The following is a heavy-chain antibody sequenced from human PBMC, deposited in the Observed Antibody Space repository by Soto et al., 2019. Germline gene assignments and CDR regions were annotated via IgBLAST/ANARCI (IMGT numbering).Heavy chain of an antibody. CDR2: INYSGST. D-gene: IGHD3-3*01. CDR3: AKTGFWSDYRVADY. V-gene: IGHV4-39*01. Sequence: SETLSLTCTVSGGSISSRSSYWGWIRQPPGKGLEWIGSINYSGSTYYNPSLKSRITISVDTSKNQFSLKLSSVTAADTAVYFCAKTGFWSDYRVADYWGQGTLVT. CDR1: GGSISSRSSY. J-gene: IGHJ4*02.